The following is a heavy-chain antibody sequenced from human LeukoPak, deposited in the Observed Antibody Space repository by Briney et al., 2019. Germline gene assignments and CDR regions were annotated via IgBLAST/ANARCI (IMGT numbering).Heavy chain of an antibody. J-gene: IGHJ4*02. CDR2: IRYDGSNK. Sequence: GGSLRLSCAASGFTFSSYGMSWVRQAPGKGLEWVAFIRYDGSNKYYADSVKGRFTISRDNSKNTLYLQMNSLRAEDTAVYYCAKDPDSSGYYFDYWGQGTLVTVSS. CDR1: GFTFSSYG. D-gene: IGHD3-22*01. V-gene: IGHV3-30*02. CDR3: AKDPDSSGYYFDY.